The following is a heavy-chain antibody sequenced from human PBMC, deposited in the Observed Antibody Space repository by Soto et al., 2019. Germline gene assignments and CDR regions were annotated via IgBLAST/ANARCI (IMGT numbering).Heavy chain of an antibody. J-gene: IGHJ3*02. D-gene: IGHD6-19*01. V-gene: IGHV1-46*01. Sequence: ASVKVSCKASGSTFTSYYMHWVRQAPGQGLEWMGIINPSGGSTSYAQKFQGRVTMTRDTSTRTVYMEVSSLKSEDTAVYYCARVASSGWSTDAFDIWGQGTMVTVSS. CDR2: INPSGGST. CDR1: GSTFTSYY. CDR3: ARVASSGWSTDAFDI.